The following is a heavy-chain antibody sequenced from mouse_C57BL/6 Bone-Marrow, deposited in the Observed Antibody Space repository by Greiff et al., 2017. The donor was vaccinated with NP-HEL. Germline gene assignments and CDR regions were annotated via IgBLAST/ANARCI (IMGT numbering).Heavy chain of an antibody. V-gene: IGHV1-69*01. CDR2: IDPSDSYT. CDR1: GYTFTSYW. CDR3: ARPGYYSYYFDY. Sequence: VQLQQPGAELVMPGASVKLSCKASGYTFTSYWMHWVQQTPGQGLEWIGEIDPSDSYTNYNHKFKGKSTLTVDKSSSTAYMQLSSLTSEDSAGYYCARPGYYSYYFDYWGQGTTLTVSS. D-gene: IGHD2-3*01. J-gene: IGHJ2*01.